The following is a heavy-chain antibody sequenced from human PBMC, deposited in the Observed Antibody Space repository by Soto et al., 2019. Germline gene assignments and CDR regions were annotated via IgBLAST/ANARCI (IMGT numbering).Heavy chain of an antibody. D-gene: IGHD6-19*01. CDR2: ISSSSSYI. CDR3: ARDEGIAVAGTDY. CDR1: GFTFSSYS. J-gene: IGHJ4*02. V-gene: IGHV3-21*01. Sequence: VQLVESGGGLVKPGGSLRLSCAASGFTFSSYSMNWVRQAPGKGLEWVSSISSSSSYIYYADSVKGRFTISRDNAKNSVYLQMNSLRAEDTAVYYCARDEGIAVAGTDYWGQGTLVTVSS.